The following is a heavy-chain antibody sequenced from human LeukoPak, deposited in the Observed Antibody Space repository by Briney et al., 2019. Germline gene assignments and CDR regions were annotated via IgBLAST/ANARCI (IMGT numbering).Heavy chain of an antibody. D-gene: IGHD3-22*01. CDR2: IIPIFGIA. Sequence: GASVKVSCKASGGTFSSYAISWVRQAPGQGLEWMGRIIPIFGIANYAQKFQGRVTITADESTSTAYMELSSLRSEDTAVYYCASYYDSSGYPSQPDYYYGMDVWGQGTTVTVSS. CDR3: ASYYDSSGYPSQPDYYYGMDV. V-gene: IGHV1-69*13. CDR1: GGTFSSYA. J-gene: IGHJ6*02.